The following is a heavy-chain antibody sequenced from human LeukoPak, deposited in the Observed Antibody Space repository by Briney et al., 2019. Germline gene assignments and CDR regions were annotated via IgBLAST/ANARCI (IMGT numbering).Heavy chain of an antibody. Sequence: GGSLRLSCAASGFTFSSYAMSWVRQAPGKGLEWVSGIRGSGDYTYYADSLKGRFTISRDNSKSTLYLQMNSLRAEDTALYYCAKDLTYYYGLGSSTNAFDIWGQGTMVTVSS. V-gene: IGHV3-23*01. J-gene: IGHJ3*02. D-gene: IGHD3-10*01. CDR2: IRGSGDYT. CDR3: AKDLTYYYGLGSSTNAFDI. CDR1: GFTFSSYA.